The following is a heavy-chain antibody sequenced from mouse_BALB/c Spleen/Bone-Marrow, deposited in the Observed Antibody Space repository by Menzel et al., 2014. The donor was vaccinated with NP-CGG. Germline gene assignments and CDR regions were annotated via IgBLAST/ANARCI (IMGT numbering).Heavy chain of an antibody. Sequence: VMLVESGPGLVQPPQSLSITCTVSGFSLTSYGVHWVRQSPGKGLEWLGVIWSGGSTDYNAAFISRLSISKDNSKSQVFFKMNSLQANDTAIYYCARKRYGGYFDYWGQGTTLTVSS. CDR1: GFSLTSYG. V-gene: IGHV2-2*02. D-gene: IGHD2-14*01. CDR2: IWSGGST. J-gene: IGHJ2*01. CDR3: ARKRYGGYFDY.